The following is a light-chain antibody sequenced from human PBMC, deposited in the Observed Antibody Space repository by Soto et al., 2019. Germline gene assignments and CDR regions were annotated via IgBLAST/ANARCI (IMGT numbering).Light chain of an antibody. J-gene: IGKJ4*01. CDR3: QQYGSFSPIT. V-gene: IGKV1-5*01. CDR1: RSISNW. Sequence: DIQMTQSPSTLSASVGDRVTITCRASRSISNWLAWYQQRPGIAPKLLIFDASILQSGVPSRFSGSGSGTEFTLSISRLQTDDFATYYCQQYGSFSPITFGGGTNVDI. CDR2: DAS.